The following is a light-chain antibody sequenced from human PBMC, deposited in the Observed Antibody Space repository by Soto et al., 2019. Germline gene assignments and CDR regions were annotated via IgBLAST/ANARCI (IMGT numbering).Light chain of an antibody. V-gene: IGKV1-39*01. Sequence: DIQMTHSPSSLSASVGDRVTITCRASQSSSSYLNWYQQKQGKAPKLLIYAASSLQSGVPSRFSGSGSGTDFTLTISSLQPEDFATYYCQQSYSTPYTFGQGTKLEIK. J-gene: IGKJ2*01. CDR1: QSSSSY. CDR2: AAS. CDR3: QQSYSTPYT.